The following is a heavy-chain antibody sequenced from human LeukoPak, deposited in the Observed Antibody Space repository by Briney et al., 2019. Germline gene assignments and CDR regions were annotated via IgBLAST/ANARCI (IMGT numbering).Heavy chain of an antibody. CDR3: ARGPRRIVRFDP. V-gene: IGHV1-8*01. CDR2: MNPNSGNT. Sequence: ASVTVSFTASVYTFTIYDINWVRQATGQGIGWVGWMNPNSGNTGYAQKFQGRVTMTRNTSISTAYMELSSLRSEDTAVYYCARGPRRIVRFDPWGQGTLVTVSS. CDR1: VYTFTIYD. D-gene: IGHD3-16*02. J-gene: IGHJ5*02.